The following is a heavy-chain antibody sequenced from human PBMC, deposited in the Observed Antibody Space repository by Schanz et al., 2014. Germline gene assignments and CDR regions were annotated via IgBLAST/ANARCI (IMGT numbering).Heavy chain of an antibody. V-gene: IGHV3-30-3*01. CDR2: ISHDGHRD. Sequence: QVQLVESGGGVVQPGRSLRLSCAASGFTFHTYDMHWVRQAPGKGLEWVAQISHDGHRDFYADSVKGRFTISRDNTRNSLYLQMNSLRVDDTAVYYCAREFVNWGQGTLVTVSS. J-gene: IGHJ1*01. D-gene: IGHD2-21*01. CDR1: GFTFHTYD. CDR3: AREFVN.